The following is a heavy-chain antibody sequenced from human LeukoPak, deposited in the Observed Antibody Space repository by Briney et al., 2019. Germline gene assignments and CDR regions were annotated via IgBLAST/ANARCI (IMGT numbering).Heavy chain of an antibody. D-gene: IGHD3-22*01. CDR1: GFTFSSYG. CDR2: IRYDGSNK. V-gene: IGHV3-30*02. CDR3: AKDKDVVTSYYFDY. J-gene: IGHJ4*02. Sequence: GGSLRLSCAASGFTFSSYGMHWVRQAPGKGLEWVAFIRYDGSNKYYADSVKGRFTISRDNSKNTLYLQMNSLRAEDTAVYYCAKDKDVVTSYYFDYWGQGTLVTVSS.